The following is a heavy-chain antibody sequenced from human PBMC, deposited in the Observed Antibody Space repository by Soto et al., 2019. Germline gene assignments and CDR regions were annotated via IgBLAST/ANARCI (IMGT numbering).Heavy chain of an antibody. Sequence: QLQLQESGPGLVKPSETLSLTCTVSGGSISSSSYYWGWIRQPPGKVLEWIGSIYYSGSTYYNPSLKSRVTISVDTSKNQFSLKLSSVTAADTAVYYCATRYCTNGVCFAFDYWGQGTLVTVSS. V-gene: IGHV4-39*01. CDR3: ATRYCTNGVCFAFDY. CDR2: IYYSGST. D-gene: IGHD2-8*01. J-gene: IGHJ4*02. CDR1: GGSISSSSYY.